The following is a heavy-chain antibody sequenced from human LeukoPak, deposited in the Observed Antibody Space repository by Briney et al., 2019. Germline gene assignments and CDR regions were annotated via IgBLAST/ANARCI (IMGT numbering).Heavy chain of an antibody. J-gene: IGHJ4*02. CDR3: ARAIAVAGTASGELDY. CDR2: ISSSGGGI. CDR1: GFTFSIYE. V-gene: IGHV3-48*03. D-gene: IGHD6-19*01. Sequence: GGSLRLSCAASGFTFSIYELHWVRQAPGKGLEWVSYISSSGGGIYYAHSVRGRFTISRDNAKNSLYLQMNSLRAEDTAVYYCARAIAVAGTASGELDYWGQGTLVTVSS.